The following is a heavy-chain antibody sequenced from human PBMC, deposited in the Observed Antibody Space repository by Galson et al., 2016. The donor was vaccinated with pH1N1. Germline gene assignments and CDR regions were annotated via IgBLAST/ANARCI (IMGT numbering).Heavy chain of an antibody. CDR3: IRDLGRLRDY. V-gene: IGHV1-69*13. J-gene: IGHJ4*02. D-gene: IGHD7-27*01. CDR1: GGIFNNYA. CDR2: IKPLYGPA. Sequence: SVKVSCKASGGIFNNYAISWVRQAPGEGLEWMGGIKPLYGPAIYAQKFQGRLTVTADGSTAYMELSGLKSEDTAVYSCIRDLGRLRDYWGQGTLVTVSS.